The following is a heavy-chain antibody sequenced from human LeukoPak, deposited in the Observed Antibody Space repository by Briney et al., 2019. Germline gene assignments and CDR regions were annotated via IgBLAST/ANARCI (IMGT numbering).Heavy chain of an antibody. CDR1: GFTFSSYA. Sequence: PGGSLRLSCAASGFTFSSYAMHWVRQAPGKGLEWVAVISYDGSNKYYADSVKGRFTISRDNSKNTLYLQMNSLRAEDTAVYYCARAGATYLHFDYWGQGTLVTVSS. V-gene: IGHV3-30*04. CDR2: ISYDGSNK. J-gene: IGHJ4*02. D-gene: IGHD4/OR15-4a*01. CDR3: ARAGATYLHFDY.